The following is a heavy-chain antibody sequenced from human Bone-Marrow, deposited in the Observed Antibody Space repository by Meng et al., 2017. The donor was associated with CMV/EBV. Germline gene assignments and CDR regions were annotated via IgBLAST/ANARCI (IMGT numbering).Heavy chain of an antibody. CDR3: ARDRHCSDTSCQTPFDY. CDR2: ISSSGSTI. D-gene: IGHD2-2*01. Sequence: GGSLRLSCAASGFTFSSYEMNWVRQAPGKGLEWVSYISSSGSTIYYADSVKGRFTISRDNAKNSLYLQMNSLRAEDTAVYYCARDRHCSDTSCQTPFDYWGQGTLVTVSS. V-gene: IGHV3-48*03. J-gene: IGHJ4*02. CDR1: GFTFSSYE.